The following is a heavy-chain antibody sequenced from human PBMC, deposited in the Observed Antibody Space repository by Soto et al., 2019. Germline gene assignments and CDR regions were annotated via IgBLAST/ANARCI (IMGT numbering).Heavy chain of an antibody. J-gene: IGHJ4*02. V-gene: IGHV1-69*13. CDR1: GGTFSSYA. Sequence: SVKVSCKASGGTFSSYAISWVRQAPGQGLEWMGGIIPIFGTANYAQKFQGRVTITADESTSTAYMELSSLRSEDTAVYYCASSRVDYYDRIGYFDYWGQRTLVTVSS. D-gene: IGHD3-10*02. CDR2: IIPIFGTA. CDR3: ASSRVDYYDRIGYFDY.